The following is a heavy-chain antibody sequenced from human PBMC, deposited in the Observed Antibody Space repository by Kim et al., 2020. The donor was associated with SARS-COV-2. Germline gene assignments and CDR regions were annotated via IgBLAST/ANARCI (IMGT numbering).Heavy chain of an antibody. V-gene: IGHV4-34*01. D-gene: IGHD3-9*01. CDR2: INHSGST. Sequence: SETLSLTCAVYGGSFSGYYWSWIRPPPGKGLEWIGEINHSGSTTYNPSLKSRVTISVDTSKNQFSLKLTSVTAADPAGYYCAGGNTISHFYYYSYGTDG. CDR1: GGSFSGYY. CDR3: AGGNTISHFYYYSYGTDG. J-gene: IGHJ6*01.